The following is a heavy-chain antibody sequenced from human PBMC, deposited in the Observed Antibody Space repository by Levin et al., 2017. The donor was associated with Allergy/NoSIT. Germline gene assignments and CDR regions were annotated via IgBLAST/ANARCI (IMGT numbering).Heavy chain of an antibody. CDR1: GGSVSSGSYY. D-gene: IGHD1-1*01. CDR3: ARLPTWNYYGMEV. V-gene: IGHV4-61*01. CDR2: IYYSGTT. Sequence: GSLRLSCTVSGGSVSSGSYYWSWIRQPPGTGLEWIGYIYYSGTTNYNPSLKRRVTMSLDTSKNQFSLKLSSGTAADTAVYYCARLPTWNYYGMEVWGQGTTVTVSS. J-gene: IGHJ6*02.